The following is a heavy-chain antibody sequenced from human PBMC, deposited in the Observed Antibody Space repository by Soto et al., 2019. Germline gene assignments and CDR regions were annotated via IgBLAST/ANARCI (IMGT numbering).Heavy chain of an antibody. Sequence: KASETLSLTCTVSSGSINSFYWSWIRQPAGKGLEWIGRIHSSGTTNYNPSLKSRVTMSVDTSRNQFSLKLTSVTAADTAVYYCARHRFIGTSYSDYWGQGVLATVSS. CDR1: SGSINSFY. V-gene: IGHV4-4*07. CDR2: IHSSGTT. J-gene: IGHJ4*02. D-gene: IGHD1-7*01. CDR3: ARHRFIGTSYSDY.